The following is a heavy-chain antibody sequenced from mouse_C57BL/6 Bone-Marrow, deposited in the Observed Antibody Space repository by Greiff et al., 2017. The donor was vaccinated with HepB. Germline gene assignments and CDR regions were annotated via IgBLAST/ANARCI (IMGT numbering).Heavy chain of an antibody. Sequence: EVMLVESGGGLVQPGGSMKLSCAASGFTFSDAWMDWVRQSPEKGLEWVAEIRNKANNHATYYAESVKGRFTISRDDSKSSVYLQMNSLRAEDTGIYYCTSFYYYGSSYYFDYWGQGTTLTVSS. CDR3: TSFYYYGSSYYFDY. D-gene: IGHD1-1*01. CDR1: GFTFSDAW. J-gene: IGHJ2*01. V-gene: IGHV6-6*01. CDR2: IRNKANNHAT.